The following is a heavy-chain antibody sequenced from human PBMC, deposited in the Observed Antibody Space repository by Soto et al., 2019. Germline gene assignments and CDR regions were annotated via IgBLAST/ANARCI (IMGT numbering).Heavy chain of an antibody. CDR3: ARQKAWTGEWLSLYAPGMDV. CDR2: VSHDGRNT. D-gene: IGHD3-22*01. Sequence: GGSLRLSCAASGFTFSDYAMHWVRQAPGKGLEWVAVVSHDGRNTHYADYVKGRITISRDSSKNTVSQEITSMRAKDTAVNYCARQKAWTGEWLSLYAPGMDVWGQGTTVTVSS. CDR1: GFTFSDYA. J-gene: IGHJ6*02. V-gene: IGHV3-30*03.